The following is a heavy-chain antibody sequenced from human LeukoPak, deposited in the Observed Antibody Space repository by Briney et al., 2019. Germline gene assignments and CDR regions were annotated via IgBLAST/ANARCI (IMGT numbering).Heavy chain of an antibody. CDR1: GYTFTSYD. V-gene: IGHV1-18*01. D-gene: IGHD2-15*01. CDR3: ARARGYCSGGSCYRWDY. J-gene: IGHJ4*02. Sequence: ASVKVSCKASGYTFTSYDINWVRQATGQGLEWMGWISAYNGNTNYAQKLQGRVTMTTDTSTSTAYMELRSLRSDDTAVYYCARARGYCSGGSCYRWDYWGQGTLVTVSS. CDR2: ISAYNGNT.